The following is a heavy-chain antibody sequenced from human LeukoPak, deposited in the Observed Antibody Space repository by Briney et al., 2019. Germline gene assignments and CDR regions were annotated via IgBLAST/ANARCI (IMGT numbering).Heavy chain of an antibody. V-gene: IGHV4-4*07. J-gene: IGHJ2*01. CDR2: FYTSGST. D-gene: IGHD6-19*01. CDR1: GFTFSDYY. Sequence: GSLRLSCAASGFTFSDYYMSWIRQPAGKGLEWIGRFYTSGSTSYNPSLKSRVTMSVDTSKNQFSLDLTSVTAADTAVYYCAKVAGSRYFDLWGRGTLVTVSS. CDR3: AKVAGSRYFDL.